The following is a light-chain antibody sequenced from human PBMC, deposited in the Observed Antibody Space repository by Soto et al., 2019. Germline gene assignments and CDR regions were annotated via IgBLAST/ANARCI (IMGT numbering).Light chain of an antibody. CDR3: QQSYSTPRT. J-gene: IGKJ1*01. CDR1: QSISSY. Sequence: DIQMTQSPSSLSASVGDRVTITCRASQSISSYLNWYQQKPGKAPKLLIYAASSLQSGVPSRFSGSGSGTDVTLTISSLQPEDFATYSCQQSYSTPRTCGQGTKVDIK. V-gene: IGKV1-39*01. CDR2: AAS.